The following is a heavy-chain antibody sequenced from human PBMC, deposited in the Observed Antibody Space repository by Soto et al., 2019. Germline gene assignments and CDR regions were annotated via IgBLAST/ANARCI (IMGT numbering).Heavy chain of an antibody. D-gene: IGHD1-26*01. CDR1: GFSFSRFE. V-gene: IGHV3-48*03. J-gene: IGHJ4*02. CDR3: AKDLGSYLSAAFDY. CDR2: ISSSSDVI. Sequence: GGSLRLSCAASGFSFSRFEMNWVRQAPGKGLEWVSYISSSSDVIYYADSVKGRFTISRDNAKNSLYLQMSSLRAEDTAVYFCAKDLGSYLSAAFDYWGLGTLVTVFS.